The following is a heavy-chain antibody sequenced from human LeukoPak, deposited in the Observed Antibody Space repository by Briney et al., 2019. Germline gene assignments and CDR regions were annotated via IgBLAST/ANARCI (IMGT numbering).Heavy chain of an antibody. V-gene: IGHV3-23*01. Sequence: GGSLRLSCAASEFTFSSYAMSWVRQAPGKGLEWVSAISGSGGRTYYAESVKGRFTISRDNNENTLYLQMNSLRAEDTAVYYCAKSNGYGLVDIWGQGTMVTVSS. CDR3: AKSNGYGLVDI. D-gene: IGHD3-10*01. J-gene: IGHJ3*02. CDR2: ISGSGGRT. CDR1: EFTFSSYA.